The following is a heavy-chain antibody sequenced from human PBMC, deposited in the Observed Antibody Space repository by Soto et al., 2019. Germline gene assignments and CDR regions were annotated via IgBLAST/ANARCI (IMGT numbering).Heavy chain of an antibody. D-gene: IGHD1-26*01. J-gene: IGHJ4*02. Sequence: QLQLQESGPGLVKPSETLSLTCTVSSGSISSSNYYWGWIRQPPGKGLEWIGNIYYSGNTYYNPSLKSRVTMSVDTSKNQFSLNLSSVTAEDTALYFCARRGVVGSGYFDYWGQGTLVTVSS. CDR2: IYYSGNT. V-gene: IGHV4-39*01. CDR1: SGSISSSNYY. CDR3: ARRGVVGSGYFDY.